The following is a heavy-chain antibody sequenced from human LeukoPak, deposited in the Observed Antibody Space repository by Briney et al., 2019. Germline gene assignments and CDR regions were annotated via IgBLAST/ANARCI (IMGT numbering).Heavy chain of an antibody. CDR1: GGSISSYY. J-gene: IGHJ6*03. D-gene: IGHD2-15*01. Sequence: PSETLSLTCAVSGGSISSYYWSWIRQPPGKGLEWIGYIYYSGSTNYNPSLKSRVTISVDTSKNQFSLKLSSVTAADTAVYYCARSVEGYCRGGSCYYYSYYMDVCGKGTTFTVSS. CDR3: ARSVEGYCRGGSCYYYSYYMDV. V-gene: IGHV4-59*01. CDR2: IYYSGST.